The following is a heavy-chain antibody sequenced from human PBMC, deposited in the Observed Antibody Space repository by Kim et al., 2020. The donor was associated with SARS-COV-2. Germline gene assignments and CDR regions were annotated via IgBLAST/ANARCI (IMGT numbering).Heavy chain of an antibody. Sequence: RFTISRDNAKNTLYLQMNSLRAEDTAVYYCARVWSSRSSSWYGTDAFDIWGQGTMVTVSS. CDR3: ARVWSSRSSSWYGTDAFDI. D-gene: IGHD6-13*01. V-gene: IGHV3-74*01. J-gene: IGHJ3*02.